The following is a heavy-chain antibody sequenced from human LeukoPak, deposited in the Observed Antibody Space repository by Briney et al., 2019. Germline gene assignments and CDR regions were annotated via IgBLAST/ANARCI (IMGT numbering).Heavy chain of an antibody. CDR3: AKRVLPTAMSWFDP. CDR2: ISSSSNYI. V-gene: IGHV3-21*01. D-gene: IGHD2-2*01. J-gene: IGHJ5*02. Sequence: GGSLRLSCAASGFTFSSYSMNWVRQAPGKGLEWVSSISSSSNYIYYSDSVKGRFTISRDNAKKSLYLQMNSLRAEDTAVYYCAKRVLPTAMSWFDPWGQGTLVTVSS. CDR1: GFTFSSYS.